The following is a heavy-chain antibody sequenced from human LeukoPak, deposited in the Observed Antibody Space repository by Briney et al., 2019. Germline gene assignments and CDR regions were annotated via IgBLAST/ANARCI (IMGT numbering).Heavy chain of an antibody. J-gene: IGHJ6*02. Sequence: GGSLRLSCAASGFTFSSYVMPWVRQAPGKGLEWVAVLSYDGDNQYYADSVKGRFTISRDNSKNTVNLQMNSLRAEDTAVYYCARDVGRIYYYYGMDVWGQGTTVTVSS. CDR3: ARDVGRIYYYYGMDV. CDR2: LSYDGDNQ. CDR1: GFTFSSYV. V-gene: IGHV3-30*04. D-gene: IGHD1-26*01.